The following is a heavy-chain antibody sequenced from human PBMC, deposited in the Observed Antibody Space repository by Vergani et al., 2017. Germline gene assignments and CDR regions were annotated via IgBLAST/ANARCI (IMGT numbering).Heavy chain of an antibody. Sequence: EVQLLESGGSLNQPGGSVRLSCAASGFTFRPYAMHWVPQAPGKGLKGVSALTGGGGGTYYADSFKGRFIISRDNSRDTLYLKRNSLRPEDTATYYCVKDAGSYENFFDSWGQGTLVTVSS. CDR1: GFTFRPYA. D-gene: IGHD1-26*01. CDR2: LTGGGGGT. J-gene: IGHJ4*02. V-gene: IGHV3-23*01. CDR3: VKDAGSYENFFDS.